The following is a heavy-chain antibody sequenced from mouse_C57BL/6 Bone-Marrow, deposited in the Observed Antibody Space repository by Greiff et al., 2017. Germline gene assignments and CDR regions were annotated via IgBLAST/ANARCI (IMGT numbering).Heavy chain of an antibody. CDR1: GYTFTSYD. J-gene: IGHJ1*03. D-gene: IGHD1-1*01. CDR2: IYPRDGST. CDR3: ARLEFDGSSGDWYFDV. Sequence: LVESGPELVKPGASVKLSCKASGYTFTSYDINWVKQRPGQGLAWIGWIYPRDGSTKYNEQFKGKATLTVDTSSSTAYMELHSLTSEDAAVYFCARLEFDGSSGDWYFDVWGTGTTVTVSS. V-gene: IGHV1-85*01.